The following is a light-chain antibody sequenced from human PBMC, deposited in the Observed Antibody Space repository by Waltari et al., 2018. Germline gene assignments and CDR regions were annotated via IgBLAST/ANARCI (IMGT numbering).Light chain of an antibody. J-gene: IGLJ3*02. CDR2: EVT. Sequence: QSALTQPPSASGSPGQSVTISCTGTSSDIGSFNYVSWFQQHPGKAPKLMIYEVTRRPSGVPNPFSGSKSGNTASLSVSGLQAEDEADYYCGSYTVRDSFVFGGGTKLTVL. V-gene: IGLV2-8*01. CDR1: SSDIGSFNY. CDR3: GSYTVRDSFV.